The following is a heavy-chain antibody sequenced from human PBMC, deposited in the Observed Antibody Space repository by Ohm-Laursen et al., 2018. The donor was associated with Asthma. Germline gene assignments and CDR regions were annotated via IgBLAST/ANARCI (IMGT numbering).Heavy chain of an antibody. J-gene: IGHJ5*02. V-gene: IGHV4-30-4*08. CDR3: AKAINRYGSGGSCRRFDP. Sequence: LSLTCTLSGGSISSGGYYWRWIRLPPGQGLECIGYIYYSGSTYYNPSLKSRVTISVDTSKNQFSLKLSSVTAADQAVYYWAKAINRYGSGGSCRRFDPWGQGTLVTVSS. CDR2: IYYSGST. D-gene: IGHD2-15*01. CDR1: GGSISSGGYY.